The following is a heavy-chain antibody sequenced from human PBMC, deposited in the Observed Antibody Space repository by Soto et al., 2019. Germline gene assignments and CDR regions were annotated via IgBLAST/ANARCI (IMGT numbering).Heavy chain of an antibody. D-gene: IGHD3-22*01. CDR2: IIRIFGTA. CDR1: GGTFSSYA. Sequence: SVKVSCKASGGTFSSYAISWVRQAPGQGLEWMGGIIRIFGTADYAQKFQGRVTIPADNSTSTAYMDLSSLRSEDTAVYYWAGGLVVTTNWFDPWGQETLFTVSS. V-gene: IGHV1-69*06. CDR3: AGGLVVTTNWFDP. J-gene: IGHJ5*02.